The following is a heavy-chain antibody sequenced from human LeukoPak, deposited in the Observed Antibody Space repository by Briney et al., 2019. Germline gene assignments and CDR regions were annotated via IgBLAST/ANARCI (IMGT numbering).Heavy chain of an antibody. CDR3: AKSKGLKYYFDY. Sequence: GDSLRLSCAASGFTFSSYAMSWVRRAPGKGLEWVSSISSSGGSTYYADSVKGRFTVSRDNSKNTLYLQMNSLRAEDTAVYYCAKSKGLKYYFDYWGQGTLVTVSS. CDR2: ISSSGGST. J-gene: IGHJ4*02. CDR1: GFTFSSYA. V-gene: IGHV3-23*01.